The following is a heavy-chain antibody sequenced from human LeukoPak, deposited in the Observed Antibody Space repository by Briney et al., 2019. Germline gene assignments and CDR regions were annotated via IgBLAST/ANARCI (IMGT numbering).Heavy chain of an antibody. CDR2: ISSGSRTI. CDR3: ARVGTSGWTSDY. J-gene: IGHJ4*02. Sequence: GGSLRLSCAASGFTFGSYSINWVRQAPGKGLEWLSYISSGSRTISYADSLKGRFTVSRDNAKNSLDLQMNSLRVEDTAVYYCARVGTSGWTSDYWGQGTLVTVSS. V-gene: IGHV3-48*04. D-gene: IGHD6-19*01. CDR1: GFTFGSYS.